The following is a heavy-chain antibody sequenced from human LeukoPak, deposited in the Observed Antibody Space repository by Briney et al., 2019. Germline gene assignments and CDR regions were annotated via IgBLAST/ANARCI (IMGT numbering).Heavy chain of an antibody. CDR1: GFTFSSYS. Sequence: GGSLRLSCAASGFTFSSYSMNWVRQAPGKGLEWVSYISSSSSTIYYADSVKGRFTISRDNAKNSLHLQMNSLRAEDTAVYYCARLPYYYGSGSPFDAFDIWGQGTMVTVSS. D-gene: IGHD3-10*01. CDR2: ISSSSSTI. CDR3: ARLPYYYGSGSPFDAFDI. V-gene: IGHV3-48*04. J-gene: IGHJ3*02.